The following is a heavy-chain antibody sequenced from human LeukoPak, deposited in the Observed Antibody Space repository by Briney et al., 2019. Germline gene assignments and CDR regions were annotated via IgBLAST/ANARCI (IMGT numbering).Heavy chain of an antibody. V-gene: IGHV3-30*18. CDR1: GFTFSSYG. D-gene: IGHD3-3*01. Sequence: GGSLRVSCAASGFTFSSYGMHWVRQAPGKGLEWVAVISYDGSNKYYADSVKGRFTISRDNSKNTLYLQMNSLRAEDTAVYYCAKFRSGSPYYDFWSGYPTFGYWGQGTLVTVSS. J-gene: IGHJ4*02. CDR3: AKFRSGSPYYDFWSGYPTFGY. CDR2: ISYDGSNK.